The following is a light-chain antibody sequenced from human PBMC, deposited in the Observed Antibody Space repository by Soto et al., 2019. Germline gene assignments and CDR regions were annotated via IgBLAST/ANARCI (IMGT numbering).Light chain of an antibody. Sequence: QSALTQPASVSGSPGQSITISCTGTSSDVGSYNLFSWYQQHPGKAPKLMIYEGSKRPSGVSNRFSGSKSGNTASLTISGLQAEDEADYYSCSYAGSSTFVVFGTGTKVTVL. V-gene: IGLV2-23*03. CDR2: EGS. J-gene: IGLJ1*01. CDR1: SSDVGSYNL. CDR3: CSYAGSSTFVV.